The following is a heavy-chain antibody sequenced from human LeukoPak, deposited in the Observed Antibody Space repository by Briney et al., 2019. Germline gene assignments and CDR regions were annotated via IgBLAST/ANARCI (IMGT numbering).Heavy chain of an antibody. CDR3: AGSGYDSWSRNFDY. D-gene: IGHD3-3*01. V-gene: IGHV4-34*01. CDR1: GGSFSGYY. J-gene: IGHJ4*02. Sequence: SETLSLTCAVYGGSFSGYYWSWIRQPPGKGLEWIGEINHSGSTNYNPSLKSRVTISVDTSKNQFSLKLSSVTAADTAVYYCAGSGYDSWSRNFDYWGQGTLVTVSS. CDR2: INHSGST.